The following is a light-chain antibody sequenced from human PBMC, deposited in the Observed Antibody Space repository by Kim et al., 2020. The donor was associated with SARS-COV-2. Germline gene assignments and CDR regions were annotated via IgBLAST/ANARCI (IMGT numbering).Light chain of an antibody. CDR2: END. CDR1: SGRVDSKF. J-gene: IGLJ3*02. Sequence: GKIVTNSCTRSSGRVDSKFVQWYQQRPGSAPTTLIYENDERPSGVPDRFSGSIDSSSNSASLTVSGLKTEDEADYYCQSYDSDIWVFGGGTKLTVL. CDR3: QSYDSDIWV. V-gene: IGLV6-57*03.